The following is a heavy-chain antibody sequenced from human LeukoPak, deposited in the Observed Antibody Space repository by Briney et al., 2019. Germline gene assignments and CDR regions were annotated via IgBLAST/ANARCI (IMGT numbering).Heavy chain of an antibody. CDR3: AKQNVEGSSAWYFGRTKGWLDP. CDR2: IRSKANNHAT. V-gene: IGHV3-73*01. J-gene: IGHJ5*02. D-gene: IGHD6-19*01. CDR1: GFTFSDSA. Sequence: GGSLRLSCAASGFTFSDSAMHWVRQASGKGLEWVARIRSKANNHATAYAASVKGRFTISRDNSKNMLYLQMNRLRAEDTAIYYCAKQNVEGSSAWYFGRTKGWLDPWGQGTLVTVSS.